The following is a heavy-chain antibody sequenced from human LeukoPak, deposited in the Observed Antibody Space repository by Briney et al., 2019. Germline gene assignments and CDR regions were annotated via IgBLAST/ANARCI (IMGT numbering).Heavy chain of an antibody. V-gene: IGHV4-59*08. CDR2: IYRSGST. CDR1: GGSISSYY. D-gene: IGHD1-26*01. CDR3: ARTGAGYYYYYMDV. J-gene: IGHJ6*03. Sequence: SETLSLTCTVSGGSISSYYWSWIRQPPGKGLEWIGTIYRSGSTYSNPSLRGRVTISVDTSKNQFSLKLSSVTAADTAVYYCARTGAGYYYYYMDVWSKGTTVTVSS.